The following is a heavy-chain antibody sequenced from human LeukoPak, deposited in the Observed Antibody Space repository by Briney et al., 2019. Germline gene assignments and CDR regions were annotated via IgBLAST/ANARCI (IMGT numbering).Heavy chain of an antibody. D-gene: IGHD2-2*01. Sequence: SETLSLTCAVYGGSFSGYYWSWIRQPPGKGLEWIGEINHSGSTNYNLSLKSRVTISVDTSKNQFSLTLSSVTAADTAVYYCARLDCSSTSCYWNYFDYWGQGTLVTVSS. CDR1: GGSFSGYY. CDR3: ARLDCSSTSCYWNYFDY. CDR2: INHSGST. V-gene: IGHV4-34*01. J-gene: IGHJ4*01.